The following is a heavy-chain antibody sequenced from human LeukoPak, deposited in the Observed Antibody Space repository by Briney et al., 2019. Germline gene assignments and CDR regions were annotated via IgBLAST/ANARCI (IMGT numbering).Heavy chain of an antibody. CDR2: VSGSGGST. CDR3: AKAGGSWLLKRGFDY. Sequence: GGSLRLSCAASGFTFSSYAMSWVRQAPGKGLEWVSAVSGSGGSTYYADSVKGRFTISRDNSKNTLYLQMNSLRAEDTAVYYCAKAGGSWLLKRGFDYWGQGTLVTVSS. V-gene: IGHV3-23*01. CDR1: GFTFSSYA. D-gene: IGHD6-13*01. J-gene: IGHJ4*02.